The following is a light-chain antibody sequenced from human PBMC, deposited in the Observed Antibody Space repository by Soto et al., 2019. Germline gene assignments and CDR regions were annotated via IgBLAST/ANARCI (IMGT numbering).Light chain of an antibody. Sequence: DIQMTQSPSTLSASVGDRVTITCRASQSISSWLAWYQQKPGKAPKLLIYDASSLESGVPSRFSGSGSGTEFTLTISSLQPYDFATYYCQQYNCYSYTVGQGTKVDSK. CDR3: QQYNCYSYT. CDR2: DAS. V-gene: IGKV1-5*01. CDR1: QSISSW. J-gene: IGKJ2*01.